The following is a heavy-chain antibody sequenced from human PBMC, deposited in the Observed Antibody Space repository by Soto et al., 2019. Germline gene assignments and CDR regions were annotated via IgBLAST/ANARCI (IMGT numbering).Heavy chain of an antibody. CDR1: GFTFSSYS. D-gene: IGHD2-2*02. CDR2: ISSSSSTI. V-gene: IGHV3-48*01. Sequence: PGGSLRLSCAASGFTFSSYSMNWVRQAPGKGLEWVSYISSSSSTIYYADSVKGRFTISRDNAKNSLYLQMNSLRAEDTAMYYCARGTCSSSTCYSIWFDPWGQGTLVTVSS. CDR3: ARGTCSSSTCYSIWFDP. J-gene: IGHJ5*01.